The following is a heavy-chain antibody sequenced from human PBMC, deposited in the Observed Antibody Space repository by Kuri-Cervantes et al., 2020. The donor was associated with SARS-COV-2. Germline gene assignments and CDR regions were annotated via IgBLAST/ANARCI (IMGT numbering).Heavy chain of an antibody. D-gene: IGHD2-8*02. CDR3: ANTPLVDAFDI. V-gene: IGHV3-23*01. CDR1: GFSFSSYG. CDR2: ISGSGGST. J-gene: IGHJ3*02. Sequence: GGSLRLSCAASGFSFSSYGMSWVRQAPGKGLEWVSAISGSGGSTYYADSVGGRFTISRDNSKNTLYLQMNSLRAEDTAVYYCANTPLVDAFDIWGQVTMVTVSS.